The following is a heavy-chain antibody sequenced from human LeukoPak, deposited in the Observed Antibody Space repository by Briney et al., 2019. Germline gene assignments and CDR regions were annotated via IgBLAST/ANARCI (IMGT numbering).Heavy chain of an antibody. V-gene: IGHV5-51*01. D-gene: IGHD6-6*01. CDR2: IYPGDSDT. Sequence: GESLKISCKGSGYSFTSYGIGWVRQMPGKGLEWMGIIYPGDSDTRYSPSFQGQVTLSADKSISTAYLQWSSLKASDTAMYYCARRSSSSGVVDYWGQGTLVTDSS. J-gene: IGHJ4*02. CDR1: GYSFTSYG. CDR3: ARRSSSSGVVDY.